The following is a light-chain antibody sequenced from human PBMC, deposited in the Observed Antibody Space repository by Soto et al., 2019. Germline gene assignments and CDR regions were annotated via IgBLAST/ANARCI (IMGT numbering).Light chain of an antibody. CDR3: QQYGRSPT. V-gene: IGKV3-20*01. Sequence: EIVLTQFPGTLSLSPWERATLSCRASQSVDSAYLAWYQQRPGLAPRLLIHGASTRATGIPDRFSGSGSGTDFTLTISRLEPEDFVVYYCQQYGRSPTFGQGTKVDI. CDR1: QSVDSAY. CDR2: GAS. J-gene: IGKJ1*01.